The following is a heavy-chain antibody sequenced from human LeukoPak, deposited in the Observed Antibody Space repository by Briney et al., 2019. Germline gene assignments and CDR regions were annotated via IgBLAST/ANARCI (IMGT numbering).Heavy chain of an antibody. CDR3: AKAHSGSYYRHLSS. CDR1: GFTFSSYG. Sequence: PGGSLRLSCAASGFTFSSYGMHWVRQAPGKGLEWVAFIRYDGSNKYYADSVKGRFTISRDNSKNTLYLQMNSLRAEDTAVYYCAKAHSGSYYRHLSSWGQGTLVTVSS. J-gene: IGHJ4*02. V-gene: IGHV3-30*02. D-gene: IGHD1-26*01. CDR2: IRYDGSNK.